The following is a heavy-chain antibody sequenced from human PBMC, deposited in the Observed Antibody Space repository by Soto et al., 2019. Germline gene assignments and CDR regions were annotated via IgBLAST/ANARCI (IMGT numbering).Heavy chain of an antibody. Sequence: SETLSLTCTVSGGSLSETTWWSWVRQPPGKGLEWIGDISHSGSANYNPSLKSRVTMSVDRSKNQISLILTSVTAADTAAYYCQLTRGGLFIMDVWDQVTTGTVS. J-gene: IGHJ6*02. V-gene: IGHV4-4*02. D-gene: IGHD7-27*01. CDR2: ISHSGSA. CDR1: GGSLSETTW. CDR3: QLTRGGLFIMDV.